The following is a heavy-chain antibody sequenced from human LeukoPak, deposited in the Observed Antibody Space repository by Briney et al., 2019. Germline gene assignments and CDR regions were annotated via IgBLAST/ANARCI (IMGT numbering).Heavy chain of an antibody. D-gene: IGHD4/OR15-4a*01. CDR2: ITGSGDGT. Sequence: GGSLLLSCAASGFTFSTYAMTWVRQAPGKGLEWVSSITGSGDGTSAADSVKGRFTISRDNSKNTLYLQMNSLRVEDTAVYYCAKAGLVRGGALDSWGQGTLVTVSS. CDR1: GFTFSTYA. V-gene: IGHV3-23*01. J-gene: IGHJ4*02. CDR3: AKAGLVRGGALDS.